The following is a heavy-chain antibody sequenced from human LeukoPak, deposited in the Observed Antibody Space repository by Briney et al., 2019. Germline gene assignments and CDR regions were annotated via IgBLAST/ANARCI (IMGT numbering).Heavy chain of an antibody. CDR2: LYYSGTT. V-gene: IGHV4-39*01. D-gene: IGHD2-15*01. Sequence: PSETLSLTCTVSGGSITSSGYYWGWIRQPPGKGLEWIGALYYSGTTYYNPSLKSRVTLSVDTSKNQFSLKLSAVTAADTAVYYCARQHTRGVVVAIVDYWGQGTLVTVSS. CDR1: GGSITSSGYY. J-gene: IGHJ4*02. CDR3: ARQHTRGVVVAIVDY.